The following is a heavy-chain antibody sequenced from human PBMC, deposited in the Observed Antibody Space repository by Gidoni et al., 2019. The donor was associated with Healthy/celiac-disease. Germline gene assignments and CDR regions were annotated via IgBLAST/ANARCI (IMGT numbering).Heavy chain of an antibody. V-gene: IGHV3-33*01. CDR3: ARDLGDTEVDPLPHDAFDI. Sequence: QVQLVESGGGVVQPGRSLRLSCAASGFTFIISGMHWVRQAPGKGLEWVAVIWYDGSNKYYADSVKGRFTISRDNSKNTLYLQMNSLRAEDTAVYYCARDLGDTEVDPLPHDAFDIWGQGTMVTVSS. CDR1: GFTFIISG. J-gene: IGHJ3*02. CDR2: IWYDGSNK. D-gene: IGHD3-16*01.